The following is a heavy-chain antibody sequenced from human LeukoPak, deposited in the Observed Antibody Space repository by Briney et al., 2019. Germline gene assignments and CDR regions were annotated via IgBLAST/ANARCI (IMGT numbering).Heavy chain of an antibody. J-gene: IGHJ4*02. V-gene: IGHV4-61*05. D-gene: IGHD3-22*01. CDR2: IYYSGST. CDR1: GGSISSSSYN. Sequence: TLSLTCTVSGGSISSSSYNWGWIRQPPGKGLEWIGYIYYSGSTNYNPSLKSRVTISVDTSKNQFSLKLSSVTAADTAVYYCARGDSSGYYYSYYFDYWGQGTLVTVSS. CDR3: ARGDSSGYYYSYYFDY.